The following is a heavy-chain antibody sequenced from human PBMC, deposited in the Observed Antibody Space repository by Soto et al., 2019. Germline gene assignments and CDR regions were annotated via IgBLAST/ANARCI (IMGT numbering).Heavy chain of an antibody. V-gene: IGHV3-23*01. J-gene: IGHJ4*02. D-gene: IGHD3-3*01. CDR2: ISGSGGST. Sequence: WSLRLSCAASGFTFSSYAMSWVRQAPGKGLEWVSAISGSGGSTYYADSVKGRFTISRDNSKNTLYLQMNSLRAEDTAVYYCAKFHYDFWSGYYGYWGQGTLVTVSS. CDR1: GFTFSSYA. CDR3: AKFHYDFWSGYYGY.